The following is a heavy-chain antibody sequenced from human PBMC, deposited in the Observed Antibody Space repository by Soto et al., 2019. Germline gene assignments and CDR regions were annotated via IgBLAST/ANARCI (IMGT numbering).Heavy chain of an antibody. D-gene: IGHD6-13*01. Sequence: SLRLSCAASGFTFSSYGMHWVRQAPGKGLEWVAVISYDGSNKYYADSVKGRFTISRDNSKNTLYLQMNSLRAEDTAVYYCAKDQVRXSSWSPTPYYYYYGMDVWGQGTTVTVSS. CDR3: AKDQVRXSSWSPTPYYYYYGMDV. V-gene: IGHV3-30*18. CDR1: GFTFSSYG. J-gene: IGHJ6*02. CDR2: ISYDGSNK.